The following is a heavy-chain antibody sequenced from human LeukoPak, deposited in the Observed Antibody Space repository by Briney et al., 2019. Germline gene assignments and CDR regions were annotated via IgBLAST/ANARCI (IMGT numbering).Heavy chain of an antibody. J-gene: IGHJ6*03. CDR1: GFTFSSYS. V-gene: IGHV3-21*01. CDR3: ARDRGSWVTNYYYMDV. Sequence: GGSLRLSCAASGFTFSSYSMNWVRQAPGKGLEWVSSISSSSSYIYYADSVKGRFTISRDNAKNSLYLQMNSLRAEDTAVYYCARDRGSWVTNYYYMDVWGKGTTVTVSS. CDR2: ISSSSSYI. D-gene: IGHD6-13*01.